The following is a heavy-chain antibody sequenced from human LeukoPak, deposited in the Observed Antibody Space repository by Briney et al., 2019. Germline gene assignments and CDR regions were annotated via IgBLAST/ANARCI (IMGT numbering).Heavy chain of an antibody. CDR3: ARHGSPVESSGASLFLYYFDN. D-gene: IGHD2-15*01. CDR2: IYPGDSYT. CDR1: GYCFTSYW. J-gene: IGHJ4*02. V-gene: IGHV5-51*01. Sequence: KVGESLKISCKGSGYCFTSYWIGWVRQMPGKGLEWMGIIYPGDSYTRYSPSFQGQVTISADKSISTAYLQWSSLKASDTAMYYCARHGSPVESSGASLFLYYFDNWGQGTQVTVSS.